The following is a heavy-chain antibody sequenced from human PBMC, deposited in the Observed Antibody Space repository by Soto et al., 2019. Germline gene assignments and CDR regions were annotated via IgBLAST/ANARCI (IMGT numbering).Heavy chain of an antibody. CDR1: GGSISSGNSYS. CDR3: ARAVAPYLGTWFDP. V-gene: IGHV4-30-2*01. CDR2: ISHTGST. Sequence: LSLTCAVSGGSISSGNSYSWSWIRQPPGKGLEWIGSISHTGSTSYNPSLKGRVTMSVDKSKNQFSLKLSSVTAADMAVYYCARAVAPYLGTWFDPWGQGTLVTVSS. D-gene: IGHD3-16*01. J-gene: IGHJ5*02.